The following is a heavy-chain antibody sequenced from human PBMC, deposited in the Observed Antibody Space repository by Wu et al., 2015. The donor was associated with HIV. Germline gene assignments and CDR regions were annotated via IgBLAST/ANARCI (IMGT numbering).Heavy chain of an antibody. Sequence: QVQLVQSGAEVKKPGSSVKVSCKASGGTFSSYAISWVRQAPGQGLEWMGGIIPIFGTANYAQKFQGRVTITADESTSTAYMELSSLRSEDTAVYYCASWLGATTSYYYYYMDVWGKGTNGHRLL. V-gene: IGHV1-69*12. CDR1: GGTFSSYA. CDR3: ASWLGATTSYYYYYMDV. CDR2: IIPIFGTA. D-gene: IGHD1-26*01. J-gene: IGHJ6*03.